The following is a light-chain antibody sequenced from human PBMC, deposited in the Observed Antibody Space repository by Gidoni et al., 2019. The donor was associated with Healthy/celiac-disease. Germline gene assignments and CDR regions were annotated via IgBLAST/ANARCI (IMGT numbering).Light chain of an antibody. CDR3: SSYTSSSTRV. CDR1: SSDVGGYNY. J-gene: IGLJ2*01. CDR2: KVS. V-gene: IGLV2-14*01. Sequence: QSALTQPASVSGSPGQSITISCTGTSSDVGGYNYVSWYQQHPGKAPKLMIYKVSNRPSGVPDRFSGSKSGNTASLTISGLQAEDEADYYCSSYTSSSTRVFGGGTKLTVL.